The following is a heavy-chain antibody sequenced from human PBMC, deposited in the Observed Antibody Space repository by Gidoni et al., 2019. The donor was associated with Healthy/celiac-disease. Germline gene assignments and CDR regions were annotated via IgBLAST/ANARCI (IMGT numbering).Heavy chain of an antibody. Sequence: QITLKESGPTLVKPTQTLTLTCTFSGFSLSTSGVGVGWIRQPPGKALEWLALIYWNDDKRYSPSLKSRLTITKDTSKNQVVLTMTNMDPVDTATYYCAHLGFPYYYDSSGYYVFDYWGQGTLVTVSS. J-gene: IGHJ4*02. V-gene: IGHV2-5*01. CDR1: GFSLSTSGVG. D-gene: IGHD3-22*01. CDR3: AHLGFPYYYDSSGYYVFDY. CDR2: IYWNDDK.